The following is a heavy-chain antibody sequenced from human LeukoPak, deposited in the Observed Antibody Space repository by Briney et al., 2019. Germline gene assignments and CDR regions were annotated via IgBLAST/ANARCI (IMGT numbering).Heavy chain of an antibody. V-gene: IGHV3-48*02. Sequence: GGSLRLSCAHSVFTFCSYMMNWVRQAPGQGLEWVSYISSSSSTIYYADSVKGRFTISRDNAKNSVYLQMNSLRDEDTAVYYCARHRVDGPFYYWGQGTLVTVSS. CDR3: ARHRVDGPFYY. CDR2: ISSSSSTI. CDR1: VFTFCSYM. J-gene: IGHJ4*02. D-gene: IGHD3-10*01.